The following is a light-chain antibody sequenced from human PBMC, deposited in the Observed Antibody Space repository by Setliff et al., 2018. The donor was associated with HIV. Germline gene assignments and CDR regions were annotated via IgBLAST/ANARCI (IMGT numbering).Light chain of an antibody. J-gene: IGLJ1*01. Sequence: QSVLTQPASVSGSPGQSITISCTGTSSDIGRYNLVSWYQQYPGKAPKLMIYQATKRPSGVSNRFSGSKSGNTASLTISGLQAEDEADYYCCSNTGSNTYVFGSGTKGTVL. V-gene: IGLV2-23*01. CDR3: CSNTGSNTYV. CDR2: QAT. CDR1: SSDIGRYNL.